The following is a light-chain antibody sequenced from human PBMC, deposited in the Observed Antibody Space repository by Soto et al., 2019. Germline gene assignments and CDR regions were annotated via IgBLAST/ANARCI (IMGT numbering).Light chain of an antibody. CDR1: QSLLQSNGNNY. Sequence: ILMTQSPLSLPVTPGEPASISCRSSQSLLQSNGNNYLDWYLQKPGQSPQLLIYLASNRASGVPDRFSGSGSGTEFTVKISRVEAEDVGVYYCMQALQTPRFGQGTKADIK. V-gene: IGKV2-28*01. CDR2: LAS. J-gene: IGKJ1*01. CDR3: MQALQTPR.